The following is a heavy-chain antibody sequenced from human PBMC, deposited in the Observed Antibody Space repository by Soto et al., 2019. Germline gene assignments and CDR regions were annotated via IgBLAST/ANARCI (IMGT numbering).Heavy chain of an antibody. CDR3: ARGMTTVISRPLDY. CDR2: INSDGGDT. CDR1: GFTFSWPW. Sequence: EVQLVESGGGLVQPGWSLRLSCAASGFTFSWPWMHWVRQAPGKGLMWVARINSDGGDTSYADSVKGRFTISRDNAKNTLYLQMNSLRAEDTAVYYCARGMTTVISRPLDYWGQGTLVTVSS. J-gene: IGHJ4*02. D-gene: IGHD4-17*01. V-gene: IGHV3-74*01.